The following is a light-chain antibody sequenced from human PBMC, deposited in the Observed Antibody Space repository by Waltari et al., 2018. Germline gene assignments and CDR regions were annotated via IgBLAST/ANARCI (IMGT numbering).Light chain of an antibody. V-gene: IGLV1-44*01. CDR2: SNT. CDR1: HPNSGSLS. CDR3: ALWDDSLNGVV. Sequence: QSVLTQPPSASGNPGQRVPISCSGTHPNSGSLSSNWFQHLPGTAPNLLIHSNTERPSGVPGRFSGSKSGTSASLAISGLQSEDEGDYYCALWDDSLNGVVFGGGTKLTVL. J-gene: IGLJ2*01.